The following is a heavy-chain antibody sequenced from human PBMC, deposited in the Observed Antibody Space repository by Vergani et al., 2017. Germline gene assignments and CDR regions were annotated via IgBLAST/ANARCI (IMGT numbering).Heavy chain of an antibody. Sequence: QVQLQESGPGLVKPSQTLSLTCTVSGGSISSGGYYWSWIRQHPGKGLGWIGYIYYSGSTYYNPSLKSRVTISVDTSKNQFSLKLSSVTAADTAVYYCARCVRGLGELSLNWFDPWGQGTLVTVSS. V-gene: IGHV4-31*03. CDR3: ARCVRGLGELSLNWFDP. CDR2: IYYSGST. D-gene: IGHD3-16*02. J-gene: IGHJ5*02. CDR1: GGSISSGGYY.